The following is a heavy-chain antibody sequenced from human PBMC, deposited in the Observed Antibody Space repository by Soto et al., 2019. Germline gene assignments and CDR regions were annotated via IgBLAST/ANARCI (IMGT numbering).Heavy chain of an antibody. J-gene: IGHJ5*02. CDR1: GFTFSDYY. CDR2: IFNSGNMI. D-gene: IGHD3-9*01. V-gene: IGHV3-11*01. CDR3: ARDQFLRYFDWLAWFDP. Sequence: PGGSLRLSCAASGFTFSDYYMSWIRQAPGKGLEWVAYIFNSGNMIFYADSVKGRFTISRDNAKNTLFLEMNSLRVEDTAVYYCARDQFLRYFDWLAWFDPWGQGTLVTVSS.